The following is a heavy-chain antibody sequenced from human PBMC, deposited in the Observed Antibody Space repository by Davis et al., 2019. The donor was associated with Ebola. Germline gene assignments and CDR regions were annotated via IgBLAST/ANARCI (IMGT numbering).Heavy chain of an antibody. V-gene: IGHV1-3*01. J-gene: IGHJ6*02. CDR2: INAGNGNT. D-gene: IGHD4-17*01. Sequence: AASAMVSCNASGYTFTRFAIHWVRHAPGQRLEWMGWINAGNGNTIYSQNFQGRVTITRDTSASTVYMELSSLRSEDTAVYYCAGNSVTTRLDYYGMDVWGQGTTVTVSS. CDR1: GYTFTRFA. CDR3: AGNSVTTRLDYYGMDV.